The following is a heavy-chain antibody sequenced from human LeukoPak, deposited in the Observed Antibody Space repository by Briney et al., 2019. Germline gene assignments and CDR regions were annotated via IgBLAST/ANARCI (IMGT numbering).Heavy chain of an antibody. Sequence: PSETLSLTCTVSGGSISSYYWTWIRQPPGKGLEWIGYIYYSGSTTYNPSLKSRVSISVDTSKNQFSLKLSSVTAADTAVYYCARGPYYYDSSGYRSGISYWGQGTLVTVSS. CDR1: GGSISSYY. J-gene: IGHJ4*02. CDR2: IYYSGST. V-gene: IGHV4-59*12. D-gene: IGHD3-22*01. CDR3: ARGPYYYDSSGYRSGISY.